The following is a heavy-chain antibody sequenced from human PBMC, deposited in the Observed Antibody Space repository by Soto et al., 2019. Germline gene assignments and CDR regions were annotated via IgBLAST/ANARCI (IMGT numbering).Heavy chain of an antibody. CDR1: GFMFDSYP. V-gene: IGHV3-48*02. CDR3: AKSGDSAGWGIDF. CDR2: INSGSDSI. Sequence: GGSLRLSCVGSGFMFDSYPMNWVRQAPGKGLEWVLYINSGSDSIYYAESVKGRFTISRDNARNSLSLQMNSLSDEDTAVYYCAKSGDSAGWGIDFWGQGTLVTVSS. D-gene: IGHD6-19*01. J-gene: IGHJ4*02.